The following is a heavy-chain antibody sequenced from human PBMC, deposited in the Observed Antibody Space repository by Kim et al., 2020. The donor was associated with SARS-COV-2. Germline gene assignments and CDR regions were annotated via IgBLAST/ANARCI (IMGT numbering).Heavy chain of an antibody. Sequence: GGSLRLSCAASGFTFSSYSMNWVRQAPGKGLEWVSSISSSSSYIYYADSVKGRFTISRDNAKNSLYLQMNSLRAEDTAVYYCARAQITYYYGSGYYYGMDVWGQGTTVTVSS. D-gene: IGHD3-10*01. V-gene: IGHV3-21*01. CDR1: GFTFSSYS. CDR2: ISSSSSYI. CDR3: ARAQITYYYGSGYYYGMDV. J-gene: IGHJ6*02.